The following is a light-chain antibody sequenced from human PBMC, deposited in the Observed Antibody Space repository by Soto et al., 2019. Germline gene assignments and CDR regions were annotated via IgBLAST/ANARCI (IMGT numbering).Light chain of an antibody. CDR1: SSDVGGYNY. Sequence: QSALTQPASVSGSPGQSISISCTGTSSDVGGYNYVSWYQQHPGKAPTLIIYRVNNRASGVSYRFSGSKSGNTASLTISGIQSEDEAYYYCISYTSSTSYVFGTGTKLTVL. V-gene: IGLV2-14*01. J-gene: IGLJ1*01. CDR3: ISYTSSTSYV. CDR2: RVN.